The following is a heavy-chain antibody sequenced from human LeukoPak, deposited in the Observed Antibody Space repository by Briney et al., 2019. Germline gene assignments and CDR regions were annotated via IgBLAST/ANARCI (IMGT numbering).Heavy chain of an antibody. V-gene: IGHV3-21*01. J-gene: IGHJ4*02. Sequence: GGSLRLSCAASGFILSSYSMNWVRQAPGKGLEWVSYISSSSSYIYYADSVKGRFTISRDNAKNSLYLQMNSLRAEDTAVYYCARDGGSGSYFDYWGQGTLVTVSS. CDR2: ISSSSSYI. D-gene: IGHD1-26*01. CDR1: GFILSSYS. CDR3: ARDGGSGSYFDY.